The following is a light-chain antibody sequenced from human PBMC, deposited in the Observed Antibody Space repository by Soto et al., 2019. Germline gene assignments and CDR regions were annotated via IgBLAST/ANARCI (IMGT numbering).Light chain of an antibody. Sequence: EIVLTQSPGTLSLSPGERATLSCRASQSVSRYLAWYQQKPGQAPRLLIYGAYTRATGIQARFSGSGSGTEFTLTISSLQSEDFAVYYCKQYNNWPRTFGQGTKVDIK. CDR1: QSVSRY. J-gene: IGKJ1*01. CDR3: KQYNNWPRT. CDR2: GAY. V-gene: IGKV3-15*01.